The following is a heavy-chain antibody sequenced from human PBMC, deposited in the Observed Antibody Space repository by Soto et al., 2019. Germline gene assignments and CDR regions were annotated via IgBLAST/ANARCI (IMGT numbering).Heavy chain of an antibody. D-gene: IGHD6-13*01. Sequence: GGSLRLSCAASGFTFSRYAMSWVRQAPGKGLEWVSAISGSGGSTYYADSVKGRFTISRDNSKNTLYLQMNSLRAEDTAVYYYAKMWSSSCYALSLARNYFDYWGQGTLVIVSS. J-gene: IGHJ4*02. CDR2: ISGSGGST. CDR1: GFTFSRYA. CDR3: AKMWSSSCYALSLARNYFDY. V-gene: IGHV3-23*01.